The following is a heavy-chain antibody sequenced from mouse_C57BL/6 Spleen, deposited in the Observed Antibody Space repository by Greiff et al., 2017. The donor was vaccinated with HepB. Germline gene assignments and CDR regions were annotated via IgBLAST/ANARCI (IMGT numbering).Heavy chain of an antibody. CDR3: ARVYYSNLWFAY. CDR2: IYPRSGNT. J-gene: IGHJ3*01. CDR1: GYTFTSYG. V-gene: IGHV1-81*01. D-gene: IGHD2-5*01. Sequence: QVQLQQSGAELARPGASVKLSCKASGYTFTSYGISWVKQRTGQGLEWIGEIYPRSGNTYYNEKFKGKATLTADKSSSTAYMELRSLTSEDSAVYFCARVYYSNLWFAYWGQGTLVTVSA.